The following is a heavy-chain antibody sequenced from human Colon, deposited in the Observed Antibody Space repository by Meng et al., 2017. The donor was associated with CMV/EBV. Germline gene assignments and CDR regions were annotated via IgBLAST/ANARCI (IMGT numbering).Heavy chain of an antibody. V-gene: IGHV3-23*01. CDR3: VKAGASMIRTFDD. D-gene: IGHD1-26*01. CDR1: GFTVNNFA. Sequence: GGCLRLSCEASGFTVNNFAMSWVRQAPGKGLEWVSGIRNSAGTTYYLDSVKGRFTISRDISKNTVYLQMNSLRDEDTAIYYCVKAGASMIRTFDDWGQGTLVTVSS. CDR2: IRNSAGTT. J-gene: IGHJ4*02.